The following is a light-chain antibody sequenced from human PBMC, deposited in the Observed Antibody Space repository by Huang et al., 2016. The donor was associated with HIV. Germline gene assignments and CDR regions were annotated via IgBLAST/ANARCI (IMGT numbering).Light chain of an antibody. V-gene: IGKV1-5*03. J-gene: IGKJ1*01. CDR3: QYGKT. CDR2: EIS. Sequence: DIQMTQSPSTLSAFVGDRLTTTCRASQNISSWLAWYQQKPGKAPRLLIYEISSLESGVPSRFSGSGSGTEFTLTISSLQPDDIGTYYCQYGKTFGQGSKVEVK. CDR1: QNISSW.